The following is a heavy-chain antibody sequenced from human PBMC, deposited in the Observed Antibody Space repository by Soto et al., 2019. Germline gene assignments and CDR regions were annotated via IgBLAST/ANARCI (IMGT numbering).Heavy chain of an antibody. CDR1: GYAFTTYG. Sequence: QVHLVQSGAEVKKPGASVKVSCKGSGYAFTTYGITWVRQAPGQGLEGMGWISAHNGNTNYAQKLQGRVTVTRDTSTSTAYIELKSLRSDDAAVYYCARWRYGDYWGQGSLVTVSS. J-gene: IGHJ4*02. CDR2: ISAHNGNT. D-gene: IGHD1-1*01. V-gene: IGHV1-18*01. CDR3: ARWRYGDY.